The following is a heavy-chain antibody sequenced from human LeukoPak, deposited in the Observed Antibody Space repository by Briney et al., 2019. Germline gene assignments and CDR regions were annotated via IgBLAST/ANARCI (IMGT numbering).Heavy chain of an antibody. Sequence: SETLSLTCDVSGGSISSTNWWSWVRQPPGQGLEWIGEISLTGETNYNPSLNGRVTMSLDKSRNQLSLKLTSVTAADTAIYYCSRESGAFWPFGYWGQGTLVIVPP. CDR2: ISLTGET. D-gene: IGHD1-26*01. V-gene: IGHV4-4*02. J-gene: IGHJ4*02. CDR3: SRESGAFWPFGY. CDR1: GGSISSTNW.